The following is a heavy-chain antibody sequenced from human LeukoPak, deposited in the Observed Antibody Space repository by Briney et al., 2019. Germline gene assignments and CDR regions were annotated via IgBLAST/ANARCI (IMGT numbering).Heavy chain of an antibody. Sequence: GGSLRLSCAASGFTFSSYAMSWVRQAPGKGLEWVSAISGSGGSTYYADSVKGRFTISRDNSKNTLYLQMNSLRAEDTALCSRAKGGSSFVWWGQGTLVTVSS. CDR3: AKGGSSFVW. CDR2: ISGSGGST. J-gene: IGHJ4*02. D-gene: IGHD6-13*01. CDR1: GFTFSSYA. V-gene: IGHV3-23*01.